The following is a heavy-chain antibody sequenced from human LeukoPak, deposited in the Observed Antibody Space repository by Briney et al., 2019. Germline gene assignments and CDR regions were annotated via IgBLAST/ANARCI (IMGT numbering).Heavy chain of an antibody. Sequence: SVKVSCKASGGTFTSYAISWVRQAPGQGLEWMGGIIPIFGTANYAQKFQGRVTITADESTSTAYMELSSLRSEDTAVYYCARVAYCGGDCYSTDYWGQGTLVTVSS. CDR2: IIPIFGTA. V-gene: IGHV1-69*01. J-gene: IGHJ4*02. CDR1: GGTFTSYA. D-gene: IGHD2-21*01. CDR3: ARVAYCGGDCYSTDY.